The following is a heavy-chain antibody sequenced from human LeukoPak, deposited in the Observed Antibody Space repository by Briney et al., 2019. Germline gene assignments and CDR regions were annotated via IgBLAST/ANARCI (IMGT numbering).Heavy chain of an antibody. CDR2: IYTSGST. J-gene: IGHJ5*02. Sequence: PSETLSLTCTVSGGSISSYYWSWIRQPAGKGLEWIGRIYTSGSTNYNPSLKSRVTMSVDTSKNQFSLKLSSVTAADTAVYYCARELIYGSGSYSTYNWFDPWGQGTLVTVSS. CDR3: ARELIYGSGSYSTYNWFDP. V-gene: IGHV4-4*07. CDR1: GGSISSYY. D-gene: IGHD3-10*01.